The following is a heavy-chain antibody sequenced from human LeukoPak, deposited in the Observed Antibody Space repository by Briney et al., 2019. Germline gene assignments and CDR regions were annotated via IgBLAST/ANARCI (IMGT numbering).Heavy chain of an antibody. CDR2: ISWNSGSI. V-gene: IGHV3-9*01. CDR1: GFTFDDYA. CDR3: AKDMRTRAVADYFDY. J-gene: IGHJ4*02. D-gene: IGHD6-19*01. Sequence: GGSLRLSCAASGFTFDDYAMHWVRQAPGKGLEWVSGISWNSGSIGYADSVKGRFTISRDNAKNSLYLQMNSLRAEDTALYYCAKDMRTRAVADYFDYWGQGTLVTVSS.